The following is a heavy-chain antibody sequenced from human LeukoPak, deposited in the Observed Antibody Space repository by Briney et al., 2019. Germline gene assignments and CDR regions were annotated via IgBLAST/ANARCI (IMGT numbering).Heavy chain of an antibody. Sequence: PSETLSLTCTVSGGSISSYYWSWIRQPPGKGLEWIGYIYYSGSTNYNPSLKSRVTISVDTSKNQFSLKLSSVTAADTAVYYCARHPLRYGSYDYWGQGTLVTVSS. CDR3: ARHPLRYGSYDY. V-gene: IGHV4-59*08. CDR1: GGSISSYY. CDR2: IYYSGST. D-gene: IGHD3-10*01. J-gene: IGHJ4*02.